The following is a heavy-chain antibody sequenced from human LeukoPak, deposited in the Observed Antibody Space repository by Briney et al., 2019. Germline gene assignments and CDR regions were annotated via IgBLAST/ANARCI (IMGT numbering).Heavy chain of an antibody. V-gene: IGHV4-39*07. CDR3: ARGSSGYGDD. CDR2: MYYSGST. Sequence: SETLSLTCTVSGGSISSSTYYWGWIRQPPGKGLEWIGSMYYSGSTYYNPSLRSRVTIFVDTSKNQFSLKLSSVTAADTAVYYCARGSSGYGDDWGQGTLVTVSS. CDR1: GGSISSSTYY. J-gene: IGHJ4*02. D-gene: IGHD5-18*01.